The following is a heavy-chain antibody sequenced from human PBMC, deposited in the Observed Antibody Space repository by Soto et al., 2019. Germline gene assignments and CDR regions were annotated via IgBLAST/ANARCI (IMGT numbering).Heavy chain of an antibody. J-gene: IGHJ4*02. V-gene: IGHV3-30*18. CDR1: GFSFSKYG. Sequence: QVQLVESGGGVVQPGRSLRLSCAASGFSFSKYGMHWVRQAPGKGLEWVAEMSDDGSKKYYGDSVKGRFTISRDNSKNTLYLLMDSLRPEDTAMYYCAKELRETGGHCFDCWGQGTLVTVSS. CDR2: MSDDGSKK. CDR3: AKELRETGGHCFDC. D-gene: IGHD3-16*01.